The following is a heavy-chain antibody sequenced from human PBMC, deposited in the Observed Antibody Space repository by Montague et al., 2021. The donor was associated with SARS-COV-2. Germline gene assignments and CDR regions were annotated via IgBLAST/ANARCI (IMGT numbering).Heavy chain of an antibody. CDR3: ARAYCTGFGCYGGRGGGPYYFNYYMDV. D-gene: IGHD2-8*02. Sequence: SETLSLTCTVSGASINTYYWTWIRQPAGTGLEWIGRIYAGGSTXXXPSXXXRVTMSVDTSKNQVSLKLSSVSAAGTAVYYCARAYCTGFGCYGGRGGGPYYFNYYMDVWGKGTAVTVSS. CDR2: IYAGGST. V-gene: IGHV4-4*07. CDR1: GASINTYY. J-gene: IGHJ6*03.